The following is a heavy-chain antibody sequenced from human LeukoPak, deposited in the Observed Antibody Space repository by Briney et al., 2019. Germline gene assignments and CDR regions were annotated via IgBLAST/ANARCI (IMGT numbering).Heavy chain of an antibody. J-gene: IGHJ5*02. CDR3: ARHPSGRMWLQQGGWFDP. Sequence: KTSETLPLTCAVYGGSFSGYYWSWIRQPPGKGLEWIGEINHSGSTNYNPSLKSRVTISVDTSKNQFSLKLSSVTAADTAVYYCARHPSGRMWLQQGGWFDPWGQGTLVTVSS. CDR2: INHSGST. V-gene: IGHV4-34*01. CDR1: GGSFSGYY. D-gene: IGHD5-24*01.